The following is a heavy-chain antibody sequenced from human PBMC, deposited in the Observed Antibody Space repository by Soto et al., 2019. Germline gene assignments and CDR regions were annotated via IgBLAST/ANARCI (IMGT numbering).Heavy chain of an antibody. J-gene: IGHJ5*02. V-gene: IGHV1-2*02. D-gene: IGHD3-9*01. CDR3: ETVDGLVGIWFDH. CDR1: GYSFIGHY. Sequence: ASVKVSCKASGYSFIGHYIHWVRQAPGQGLEWMGWINPNSGSKTYEQRFKGRVTMTRDTSISTAYMELSSLGYDDTAVFYCETVDGLVGIWFDHWG. CDR2: INPNSGSK.